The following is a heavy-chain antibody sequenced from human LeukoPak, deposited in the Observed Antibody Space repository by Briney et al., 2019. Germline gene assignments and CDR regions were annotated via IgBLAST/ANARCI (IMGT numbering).Heavy chain of an antibody. CDR1: GFTFSSYA. V-gene: IGHV3-23*01. D-gene: IGHD4/OR15-4a*01. Sequence: PGGSLRLSCAASGFTFSSYAMSWVRQAPGRGLEWVSAISGSGGSTYYADSVKGRFTISRDNSKNTLYLQMNSLRAEDTAVYYCAAKYRDGYYYGMDVWGQGTTVTVSS. CDR2: ISGSGGST. CDR3: AAKYRDGYYYGMDV. J-gene: IGHJ6*02.